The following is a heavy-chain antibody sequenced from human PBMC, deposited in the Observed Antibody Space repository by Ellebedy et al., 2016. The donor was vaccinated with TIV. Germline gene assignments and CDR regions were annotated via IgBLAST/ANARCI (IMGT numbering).Heavy chain of an antibody. CDR2: IYHSGST. CDR3: ARGRGLLWFDP. J-gene: IGHJ5*02. CDR1: GGSFSGYY. V-gene: IGHV4-34*01. Sequence: SETLSLTCAVYGGSFSGYYWSWIRQPPGKGLEWIGYIYHSGSTYYNPSLKSRVTISVDRSKNQFSLKLSSVTAADTAVYYCARGRGLLWFDPWGQGTLVTVSS. D-gene: IGHD2-21*01.